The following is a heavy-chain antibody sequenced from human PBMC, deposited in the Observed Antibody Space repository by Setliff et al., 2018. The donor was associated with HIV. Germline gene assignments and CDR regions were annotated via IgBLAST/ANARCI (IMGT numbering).Heavy chain of an antibody. CDR1: GGSISSGGYY. Sequence: PSETLSLTCTVSGGSISSGGYYWSWIRQHPGKGLEWIGYIYYSGSTYYNPSLKSRVTISVDTSKNEFSLRLTSVTAADTAVYYWARHAPRSYYYDTSGPFDYWGQGTLVTVSS. CDR3: ARHAPRSYYYDTSGPFDY. D-gene: IGHD3-22*01. V-gene: IGHV4-31*03. CDR2: IYYSGST. J-gene: IGHJ4*02.